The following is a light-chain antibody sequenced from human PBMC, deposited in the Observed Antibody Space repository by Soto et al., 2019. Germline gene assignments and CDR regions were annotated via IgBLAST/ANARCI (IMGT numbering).Light chain of an antibody. CDR2: RNN. V-gene: IGLV1-47*01. CDR3: ATWDDSLRVGV. CDR1: TSNIGRNF. J-gene: IGLJ3*02. Sequence: QSVLTQPPSASGTPGQRVTISCSGSTSNIGRNFVYWYQQLPGTAPKLLIYRNNQRPSGVPDRFSGSKSDTSASLAISGLRSEDEADYYCATWDDSLRVGVFGGGTKLTVL.